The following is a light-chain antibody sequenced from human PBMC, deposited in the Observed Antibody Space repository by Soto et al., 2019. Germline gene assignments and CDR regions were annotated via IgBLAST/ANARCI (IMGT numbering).Light chain of an antibody. CDR2: DVS. Sequence: QSALTQPASLSGSPGQSITISCTGTSSDVGGYNYVSWYQQHPGKAPKLMIHDVSNRPSGVSNRFSGSKSGNTASLTISGLQAEDEADYYCSSYRGSSTTHYVSGTGTKVTVL. CDR3: SSYRGSSTTHYV. J-gene: IGLJ1*01. CDR1: SSDVGGYNY. V-gene: IGLV2-14*03.